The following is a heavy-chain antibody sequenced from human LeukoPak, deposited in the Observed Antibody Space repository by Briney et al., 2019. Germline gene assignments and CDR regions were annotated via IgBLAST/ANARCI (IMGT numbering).Heavy chain of an antibody. V-gene: IGHV1-3*01. J-gene: IGHJ5*02. CDR1: GYTFTSYA. CDR3: ARDCGDYVWGSYPIS. D-gene: IGHD3-16*02. Sequence: ASVTVSCKASGYTFTSYAMHWVRQAPGQRLEWMGWINAGNGNTKYSQKFQGRVTITRDTSASTAYMELSSLRSGDTAVYYCARDCGDYVWGSYPISWGQGTLVTVSS. CDR2: INAGNGNT.